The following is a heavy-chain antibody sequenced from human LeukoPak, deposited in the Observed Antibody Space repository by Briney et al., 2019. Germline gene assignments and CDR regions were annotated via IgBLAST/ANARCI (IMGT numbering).Heavy chain of an antibody. V-gene: IGHV1-18*01. CDR3: ARVHRLTPIYGLDV. CDR1: GYTFTSYG. D-gene: IGHD1-1*01. J-gene: IGHJ6*02. Sequence: ASVKVSCKASGYTFTSYGITWVRQAPGQGLEHMGWISAYTGDTNYVQSLQGRDTMTTDTSTSTAYLVLRSLRSDDTAVNYCARVHRLTPIYGLDVWGQGTTVIVSS. CDR2: ISAYTGDT.